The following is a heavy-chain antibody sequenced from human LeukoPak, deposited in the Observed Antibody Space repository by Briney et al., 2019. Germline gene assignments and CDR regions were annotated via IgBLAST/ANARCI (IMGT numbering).Heavy chain of an antibody. CDR2: IKEDGSGK. CDR3: ARGGFQTDY. Sequence: PGGSLRPSCAASGFTFSSNLMSWVRQAPGKGLEWVANIKEDGSGKNYVDSVKGRFTISRDNAKNSLYLQMNSLRAEDTAVYYCARGGFQTDYWGQGTLVTVSS. V-gene: IGHV3-7*01. CDR1: GFTFSSNL. J-gene: IGHJ4*02.